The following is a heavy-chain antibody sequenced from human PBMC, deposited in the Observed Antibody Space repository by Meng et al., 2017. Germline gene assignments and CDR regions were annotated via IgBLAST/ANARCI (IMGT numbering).Heavy chain of an antibody. V-gene: IGHV4-39*07. CDR2: IYYSGST. Sequence: QPDLLGSCPGLGKPSGTLPLTCTLSGGSIRSSSYYWGWIRQPPGKGLEWIGSIYYSGSTYYNPSLKSRVTISVDTSKNQFSLKLSSVTAADTAVYYCASLRIAVAGINWFDPWGQGTLVTVSS. D-gene: IGHD6-19*01. CDR3: ASLRIAVAGINWFDP. CDR1: GGSIRSSSYY. J-gene: IGHJ5*02.